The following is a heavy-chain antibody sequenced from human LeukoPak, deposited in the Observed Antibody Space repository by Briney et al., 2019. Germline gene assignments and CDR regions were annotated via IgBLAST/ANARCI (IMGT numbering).Heavy chain of an antibody. J-gene: IGHJ4*02. CDR2: INEDGSTT. CDR1: GFTFSSNW. V-gene: IGHV3-74*01. CDR3: ARDWRDYGDYGGLDY. D-gene: IGHD4-17*01. Sequence: GGSLRLSCAASGFTFSSNWMHWVRQAPGKGLVWVSRINEDGSTTNYADSVKGRFTISRDNSKNTLYLQMNSLRAEDTAVYYCARDWRDYGDYGGLDYWGQGTLVTVSS.